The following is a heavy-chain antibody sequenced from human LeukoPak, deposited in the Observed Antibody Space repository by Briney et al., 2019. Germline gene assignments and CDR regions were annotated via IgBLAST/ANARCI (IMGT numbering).Heavy chain of an antibody. CDR1: GHSISSYH. J-gene: IGHJ5*02. Sequence: KPSETLPLTCTVPGHSISSYHWSSIRQPPGKGLERNEYIYYSGSTNYNPSLKSRVTISVDTSKNQFSLKLSSVTAADTAVYYCARAGGWMDENWFDPWGQGTLVTVSS. CDR3: ARAGGWMDENWFDP. CDR2: IYYSGST. V-gene: IGHV4-59*13. D-gene: IGHD6-19*01.